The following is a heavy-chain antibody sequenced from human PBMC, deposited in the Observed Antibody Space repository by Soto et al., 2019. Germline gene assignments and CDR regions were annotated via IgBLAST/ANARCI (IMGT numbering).Heavy chain of an antibody. J-gene: IGHJ6*02. Sequence: ASVKVSCKASGYTFNSFDINWVRQATGQGPEWMGRMIPNIGDTNYAEKFQGRVTMTTDESTSTAYMELSSLRSEDTAVYFCAREAYLNYGMDVWGQGTTVTVSS. CDR1: GYTFNSFD. V-gene: IGHV1-8*01. CDR3: AREAYLNYGMDV. D-gene: IGHD2-2*01. CDR2: MIPNIGDT.